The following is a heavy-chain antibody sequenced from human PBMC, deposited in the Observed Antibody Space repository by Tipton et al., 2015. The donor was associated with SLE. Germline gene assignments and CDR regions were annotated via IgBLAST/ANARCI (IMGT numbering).Heavy chain of an antibody. D-gene: IGHD2-8*01. CDR2: IWNDGSNK. V-gene: IGHV3-33*01. Sequence: SLRLSCTASGFTFSTYGMHWVHQAPGKGLEWVAVIWNDGSNKYYADSVRGRFTISRDNSKNTLYLQMNSLRAEDTAVYYCARASGVFDFWGQGTMVTVS. J-gene: IGHJ3*01. CDR3: ARASGVFDF. CDR1: GFTFSTYG.